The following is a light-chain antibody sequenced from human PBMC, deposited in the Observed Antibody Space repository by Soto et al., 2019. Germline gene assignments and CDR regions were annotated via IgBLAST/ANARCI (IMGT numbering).Light chain of an antibody. CDR1: QSVSGN. Sequence: EIVMTQSPATLSVSPGERATLSCRASQSVSGNLAWYQQRPGQAPRLLIYGASTRATGIPARFSGSGSGTEFTLTISSLQSADFAVYYYQQYNNRPPLTFGGGTKVEIK. V-gene: IGKV3-15*01. CDR3: QQYNNRPPLT. J-gene: IGKJ4*01. CDR2: GAS.